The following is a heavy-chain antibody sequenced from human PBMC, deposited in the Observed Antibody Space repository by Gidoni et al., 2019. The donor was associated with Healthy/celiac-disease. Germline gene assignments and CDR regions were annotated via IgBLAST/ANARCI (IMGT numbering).Heavy chain of an antibody. CDR2: ISSSSSYI. CDR1: GFTFSSYS. D-gene: IGHD3-16*02. V-gene: IGHV3-21*01. CDR3: ARSGDYVWGSYRYSDY. J-gene: IGHJ4*02. Sequence: EVQLVESGGGLVKPGGSLRLSCAASGFTFSSYSMNWVRQAPGKGLEWGSSISSSSSYIYYADSVKGRFTISRDNAKNSLYLQMNSLRAEDTAVYYCARSGDYVWGSYRYSDYWGQGTLVTVSS.